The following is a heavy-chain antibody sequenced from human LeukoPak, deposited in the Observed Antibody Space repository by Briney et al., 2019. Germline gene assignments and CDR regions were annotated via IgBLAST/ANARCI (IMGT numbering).Heavy chain of an antibody. CDR1: GFTFSSYA. J-gene: IGHJ6*02. Sequence: GGSLRLSCAASGFTFSSYAMSWVRQAPGKGLEWVSAISGSGGSTYYADSVKGRFAISRDNSKNTLYLQMNSLRAEDTAVYYCARHLYYYGSGSYYYYYGMDVWGQGTTVTVSS. CDR3: ARHLYYYGSGSYYYYYGMDV. CDR2: ISGSGGST. D-gene: IGHD3-10*01. V-gene: IGHV3-23*01.